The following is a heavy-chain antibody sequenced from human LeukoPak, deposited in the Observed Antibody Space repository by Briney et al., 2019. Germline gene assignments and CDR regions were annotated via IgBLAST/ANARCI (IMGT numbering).Heavy chain of an antibody. Sequence: PGGSLRLSCAASGFDFSSNWMHWVRHAPGQGLVWVSRIKGDGISTNYADSVKGRFTISRDIAKNTLYLQMNSLRAEDTAVYYCARDRSSDWHFDFWGPGTPVTVSS. D-gene: IGHD6-19*01. V-gene: IGHV3-74*01. CDR1: GFDFSSNW. CDR3: ARDRSSDWHFDF. CDR2: IKGDGIST. J-gene: IGHJ4*02.